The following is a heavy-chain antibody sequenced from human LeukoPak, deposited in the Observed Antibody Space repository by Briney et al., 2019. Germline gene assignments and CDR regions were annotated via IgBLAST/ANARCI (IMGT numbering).Heavy chain of an antibody. D-gene: IGHD3-22*01. CDR1: GFTSSGSA. Sequence: GGSLRLSRAASGFTSSGSAMHWVRQASGKGLEWVSRIRSKANSYATAYAASVKGRFTISRDDSKNTAYLQMNSLKTEDTAVYYCSRQNYDSSGSDISGRGTMVTVSS. J-gene: IGHJ3*02. CDR3: SRQNYDSSGSDI. V-gene: IGHV3-73*01. CDR2: IRSKANSYAT.